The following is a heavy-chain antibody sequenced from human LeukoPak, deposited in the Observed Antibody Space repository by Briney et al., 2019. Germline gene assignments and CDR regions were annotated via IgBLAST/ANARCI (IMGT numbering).Heavy chain of an antibody. CDR1: GFTFSTFA. CDR3: AKRHSDSVSCPGWIDP. Sequence: GGSLRLSCAASGFTFSTFALGWVRQAPGKGLEWVSLIGGNGALIYYAESVKGRFIISRDNSTNTLYLQMNSLRDEDTASYFCAKRHSDSVSCPGWIDPRDQGTLVTVSS. V-gene: IGHV3-23*01. D-gene: IGHD5/OR15-5a*01. CDR2: IGGNGALI. J-gene: IGHJ5*02.